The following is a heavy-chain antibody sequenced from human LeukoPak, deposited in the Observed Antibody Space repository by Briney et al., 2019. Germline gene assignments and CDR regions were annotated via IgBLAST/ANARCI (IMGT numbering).Heavy chain of an antibody. Sequence: SETLSLTCAVYGGSFSGYYWSWIRQPPRKGLEWIGEINHSGSTNYNPSLKSRVTISVDTSKNQFSLKLSSVTAADTAVYYCARGHLVSNAFDIWGQGTMVTVSS. J-gene: IGHJ3*02. CDR2: INHSGST. CDR1: GGSFSGYY. CDR3: ARGHLVSNAFDI. D-gene: IGHD5/OR15-5a*01. V-gene: IGHV4-34*01.